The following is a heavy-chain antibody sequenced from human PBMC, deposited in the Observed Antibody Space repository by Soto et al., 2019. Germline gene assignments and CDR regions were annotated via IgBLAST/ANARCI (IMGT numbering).Heavy chain of an antibody. Sequence: KSSETLSLTCTVSGGSMSEYFWSWIRQSPGKGLEWIGYVYYLGSTDYNPSLKSRVTISVDTSKRQFSLTLSSVTVADTAVYYCARDGYDGSGSPYPAYWGPGTQVTVSS. D-gene: IGHD3-10*01. V-gene: IGHV4-59*01. CDR3: ARDGYDGSGSPYPAY. J-gene: IGHJ4*02. CDR2: VYYLGST. CDR1: GGSMSEYF.